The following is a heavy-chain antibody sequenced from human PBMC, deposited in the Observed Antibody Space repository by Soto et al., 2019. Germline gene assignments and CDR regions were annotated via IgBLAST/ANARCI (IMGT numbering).Heavy chain of an antibody. V-gene: IGHV3-33*01. D-gene: IGHD6-13*01. CDR2: IWYDGSNK. Sequence: LRLSCAASGFTFSSYGMHWVRQAPGKGLEWVAVIWYDGSNKYYADSVKGRFTISRDNSKNTLYLQMNSLRAEDTAVYYCARKGQQLVLNAFEIWGQGTMVTVSS. J-gene: IGHJ3*02. CDR3: ARKGQQLVLNAFEI. CDR1: GFTFSSYG.